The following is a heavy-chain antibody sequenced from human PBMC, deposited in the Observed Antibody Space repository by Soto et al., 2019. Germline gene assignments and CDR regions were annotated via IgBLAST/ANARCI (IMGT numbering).Heavy chain of an antibody. D-gene: IGHD1-1*01. CDR3: ASTTIRDHSAFDL. V-gene: IGHV3-30-3*01. CDR2: ISSDGSKK. J-gene: IGHJ3*01. CDR1: GFTFSSYA. Sequence: QVQLVESGGGVVQPGRSLRLSCAASGFTFSSYAMHWVRQAPGKGLEWVAVISSDGSKKYYADSGKGRFTIFRDNSKNTLYLQMNSLRPDYTAVYYCASTTIRDHSAFDLWGQGTMVTVSS.